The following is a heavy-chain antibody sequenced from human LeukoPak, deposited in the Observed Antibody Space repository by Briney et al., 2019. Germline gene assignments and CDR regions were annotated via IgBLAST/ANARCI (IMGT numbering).Heavy chain of an antibody. D-gene: IGHD2-2*03. CDR1: GFTFDDYG. CDR3: ARAAGYCSSTSCYYLSP. J-gene: IGHJ5*02. V-gene: IGHV3-9*01. Sequence: PGRSLRLSCAASGFTFDDYGMHWVRQAPGKGLEWVSGINWNSGSIGYADSVKGRFTISRDNPKNTLYLQTNSLRAEETAVYYCARAAGYCSSTSCYYLSPWGQGTLVTVSS. CDR2: INWNSGSI.